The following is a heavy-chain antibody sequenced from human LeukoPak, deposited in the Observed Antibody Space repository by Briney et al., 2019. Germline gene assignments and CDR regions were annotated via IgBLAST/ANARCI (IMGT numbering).Heavy chain of an antibody. D-gene: IGHD3-22*01. Sequence: GGSLRLSCAASGFTFSSYGMHWVRQAPGKGLEGVVVISYDGSNKYYADSVKGRFTISRDNSKNTLYLQMNSLRAEDTAVYYCAKPPTRRYYDSSGYPARGAFDIWGQGTMVTVSS. CDR3: AKPPTRRYYDSSGYPARGAFDI. V-gene: IGHV3-30*18. CDR2: ISYDGSNK. CDR1: GFTFSSYG. J-gene: IGHJ3*02.